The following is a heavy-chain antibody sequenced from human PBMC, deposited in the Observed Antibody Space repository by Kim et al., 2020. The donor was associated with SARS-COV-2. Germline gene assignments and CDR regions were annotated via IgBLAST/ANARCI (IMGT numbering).Heavy chain of an antibody. CDR2: ISSSGDST. Sequence: GGSLRLSCAASGFTFSTYAMTWVRQAPGKGLEWVSGISSSGDSTYYADSVKGRFTISRDNSKSTLYLQMNSLRAEDTAVYYCATDVTVTTTHIFDHWGQGTLVTVSS. V-gene: IGHV3-23*01. J-gene: IGHJ4*02. CDR3: ATDVTVTTTHIFDH. D-gene: IGHD4-17*01. CDR1: GFTFSTYA.